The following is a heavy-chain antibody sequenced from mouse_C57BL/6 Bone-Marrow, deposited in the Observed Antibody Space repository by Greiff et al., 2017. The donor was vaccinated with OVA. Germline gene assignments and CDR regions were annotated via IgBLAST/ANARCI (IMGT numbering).Heavy chain of an antibody. CDR2: ISSGGSYT. Sequence: EVKLMESGGDLVKPGGSLKLSCAASGFTFSSYGMSWVRQTPDKRLEWVATISSGGSYTYYPDSVKGRFTISRDNAKNTLYLQMSSLKSEDTAMYYCARHGGVPYYFDYWGQGTTLTVSS. CDR3: ARHGGVPYYFDY. J-gene: IGHJ2*01. CDR1: GFTFSSYG. D-gene: IGHD2-14*01. V-gene: IGHV5-6*01.